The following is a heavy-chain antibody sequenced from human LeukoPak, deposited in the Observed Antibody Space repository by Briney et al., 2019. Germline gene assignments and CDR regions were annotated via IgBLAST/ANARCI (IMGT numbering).Heavy chain of an antibody. V-gene: IGHV4-4*07. CDR2: IHPSGST. Sequence: SETLSFSCTVSGDSISNYYWSWIRQPAGKGLEWIGRIHPSGSTNYNPSLKSRVTLSVDTSKNQFSLKLSSVTAADTAVYYCARGPPPDFDYWGRGTLVTVSS. J-gene: IGHJ4*02. CDR3: ARGPPPDFDY. CDR1: GDSISNYY.